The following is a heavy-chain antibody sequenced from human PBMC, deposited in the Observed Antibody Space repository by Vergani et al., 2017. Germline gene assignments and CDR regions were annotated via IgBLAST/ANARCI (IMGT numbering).Heavy chain of an antibody. CDR1: GFTFSSYS. Sequence: EVQLVESGGGLVKPGGSLRLSCAASGFTFSSYSMNWVRQAPGKGLEWVSSISSRSSYIYYADSVKGRFTISRDNAKKSLYLQMDSLRAEDTAVSYCAVDLDSSGYYRTLDIWGQGTMVTVSS. D-gene: IGHD3-22*01. J-gene: IGHJ3*02. V-gene: IGHV3-21*01. CDR3: AVDLDSSGYYRTLDI. CDR2: ISSRSSYI.